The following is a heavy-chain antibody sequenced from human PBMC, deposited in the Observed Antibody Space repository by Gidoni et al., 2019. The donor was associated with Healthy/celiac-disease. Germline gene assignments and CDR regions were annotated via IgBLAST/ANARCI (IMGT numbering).Heavy chain of an antibody. D-gene: IGHD6-13*01. V-gene: IGHV3-7*03. J-gene: IGHJ4*02. Sequence: EVQLVESGGGLVQPGGALRLSCAASGFTFRSYWMSWVRQAPGKGGGGVANIKQDGREKYYGVSVKGRFTISRDNAKNSLYLQMNSLRAEDTAVYYCARDRGARIAAAGLHWGQGTLVTVSS. CDR3: ARDRGARIAAAGLH. CDR1: GFTFRSYW. CDR2: IKQDGREK.